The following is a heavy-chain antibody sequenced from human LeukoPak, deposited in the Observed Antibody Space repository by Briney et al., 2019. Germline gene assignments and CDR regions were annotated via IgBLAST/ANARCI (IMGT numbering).Heavy chain of an antibody. V-gene: IGHV3-33*01. CDR2: IWYEGSKK. J-gene: IGHJ4*02. D-gene: IGHD4-23*01. CDR3: ARRDGDNDRGFDY. CDR1: GFTFSNYG. Sequence: GGSLRLSCAASGFTFSNYGMHWVRQAPGKGREGVAVIWYEGSKKYYAESVKGRFTISRDNSKNTLYLQMNSLRAEDTAVYYCARRDGDNDRGFDYWGQGTLVTVSS.